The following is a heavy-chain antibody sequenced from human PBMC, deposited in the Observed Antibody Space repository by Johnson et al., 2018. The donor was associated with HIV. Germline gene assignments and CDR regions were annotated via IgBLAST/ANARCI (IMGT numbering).Heavy chain of an antibody. CDR2: ISYDGSYK. CDR3: AREGITMIKGHGGVAFDI. V-gene: IGHV3-30-3*01. J-gene: IGHJ3*02. CDR1: GFTFSSYA. Sequence: QVQLVESGGGVVQPRRSLRLSCAASGFTFSSYAMHWVRQAPGKGLEWVAVISYDGSYKYYADSVKGRFTISRDNSKNTLYLQMNSLSAEDTAVYYCAREGITMIKGHGGVAFDIWGKGTMVTVSS. D-gene: IGHD3-22*01.